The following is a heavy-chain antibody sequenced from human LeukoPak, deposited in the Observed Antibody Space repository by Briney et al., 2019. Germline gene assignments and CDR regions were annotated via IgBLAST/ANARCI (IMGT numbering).Heavy chain of an antibody. J-gene: IGHJ3*02. CDR2: IIPIFGTA. V-gene: IGHV1-69*05. CDR1: GYTFTSYG. Sequence: SVKVSCKASGYTFTSYGISWVRQAPGQGLEWMGGIIPIFGTANYAQKFQGRVTITTDESTSTAYMELSSLRSEDTAVYYCARAPGVVPAAIRDFLAGTRAFDIWGQGTMVTVSS. D-gene: IGHD2-2*02. CDR3: ARAPGVVPAAIRDFLAGTRAFDI.